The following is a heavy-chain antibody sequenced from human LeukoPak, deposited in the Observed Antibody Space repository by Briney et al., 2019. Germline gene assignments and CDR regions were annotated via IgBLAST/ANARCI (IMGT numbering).Heavy chain of an antibody. CDR3: AREGYCSSTSCFLDY. D-gene: IGHD2-2*01. CDR2: IIPILGIA. Sequence: SVKVSCKASGGTFSSYAISWVRQAPGQGLEWMGRIIPILGIANYAQKFQGRVTITADKSTSTAYMELSSLRSEDTAVYYCAREGYCSSTSCFLDYWGQGTLVTVSS. CDR1: GGTFSSYA. J-gene: IGHJ4*02. V-gene: IGHV1-69*04.